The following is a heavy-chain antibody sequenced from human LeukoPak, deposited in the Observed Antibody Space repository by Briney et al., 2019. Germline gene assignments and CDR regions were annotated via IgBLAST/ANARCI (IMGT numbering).Heavy chain of an antibody. Sequence: GGSLRLSCAASGFTFSSYGMHWVRQAPGKGLEWVAVISYDGSNKYYADSVKGRFTISRDNSKNTLYLQMNSLRAEDTAVYYCAKEETTAPRTFDYWGQGTLVTVSS. CDR1: GFTFSSYG. CDR3: AKEETTAPRTFDY. V-gene: IGHV3-30*18. J-gene: IGHJ4*02. D-gene: IGHD4-11*01. CDR2: ISYDGSNK.